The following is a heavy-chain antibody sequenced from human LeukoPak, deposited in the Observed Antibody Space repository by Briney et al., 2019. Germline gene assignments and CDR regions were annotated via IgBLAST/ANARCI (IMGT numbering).Heavy chain of an antibody. CDR1: GFTFSSYA. V-gene: IGHV3-23*01. Sequence: PGGSLRLSCAASGFTFSSYAMSWVRQAPGKGLEWVSTISGRGGSTYYADSVKGRFTISRDNSKNTLYLQMNSLRAEDTAVYYCAKDQTWNDVTPPHYFDYWGQGTLVTVSS. J-gene: IGHJ4*02. CDR2: ISGRGGST. CDR3: AKDQTWNDVTPPHYFDY. D-gene: IGHD1-1*01.